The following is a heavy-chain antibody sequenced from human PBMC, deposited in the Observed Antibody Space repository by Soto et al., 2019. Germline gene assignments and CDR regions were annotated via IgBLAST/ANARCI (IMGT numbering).Heavy chain of an antibody. CDR2: IQSGGST. Sequence: EVQLVESVGGLVQPGGSLRLSGAASGFTVSSKYMSWVRQARGKGLEWVSLIQSGGSTYYAGSVKGRFTISRDNSENTLFLKMISLMVADTAAYYCRRADVHCSGGRCYGVPMDVWGKGTTVTVSA. V-gene: IGHV3-66*01. D-gene: IGHD2-15*01. CDR3: RRADVHCSGGRCYGVPMDV. CDR1: GFTVSSKY. J-gene: IGHJ6*04.